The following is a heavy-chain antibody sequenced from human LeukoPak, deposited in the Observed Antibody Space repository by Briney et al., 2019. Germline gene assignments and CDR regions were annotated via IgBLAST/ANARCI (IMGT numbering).Heavy chain of an antibody. D-gene: IGHD3-22*01. J-gene: IGHJ4*02. CDR1: GYTFTSYG. Sequence: ASVKVSCKASGYTFTSYGISWVRQAPGQGLEWMGWISAYNGNTNYAQKLQGRVTMTTDTSTSTAYMELRSLRSDDTAVYYCARDSRSYYYDSSGYYYLGTFDYWGQGTLVTVSS. CDR3: ARDSRSYYYDSSGYYYLGTFDY. V-gene: IGHV1-18*01. CDR2: ISAYNGNT.